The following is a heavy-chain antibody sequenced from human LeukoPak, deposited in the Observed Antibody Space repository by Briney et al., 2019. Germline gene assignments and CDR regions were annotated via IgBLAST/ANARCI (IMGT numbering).Heavy chain of an antibody. CDR2: INPNSGGT. Sequence: ASVKVSCKASGYTFTGYYMHWVRQPPGPGLEWMGWINPNSGGTNYAQKFQGRVTMTRDTSINTAYMELSRLTSDDTAVYFCATWGLYFDIWGQGTMVIVAS. D-gene: IGHD3-16*01. CDR1: GYTFTGYY. J-gene: IGHJ3*02. V-gene: IGHV1-2*02. CDR3: ATWGLYFDI.